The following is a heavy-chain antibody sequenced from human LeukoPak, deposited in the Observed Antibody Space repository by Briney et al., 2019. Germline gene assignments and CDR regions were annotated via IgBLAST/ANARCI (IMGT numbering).Heavy chain of an antibody. CDR1: GYTFTSYG. Sequence: ASVKVSCKASGYTFTSYGISWVRQAPGQGLEWMGWISAYNGNTNYAQKLQGRVTMTTDTSTSTAYVELRSLRSDDTAVYYCARYSSGWYGVRYYYYGMDVWGQGTTVTVSS. J-gene: IGHJ6*02. CDR3: ARYSSGWYGVRYYYYGMDV. D-gene: IGHD6-19*01. CDR2: ISAYNGNT. V-gene: IGHV1-18*01.